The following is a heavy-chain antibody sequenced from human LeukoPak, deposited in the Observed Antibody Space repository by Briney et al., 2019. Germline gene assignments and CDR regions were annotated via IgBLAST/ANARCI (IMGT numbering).Heavy chain of an antibody. J-gene: IGHJ6*03. CDR1: GFTFSSYW. Sequence: GGSLRLSCAASGFTFSSYWMSWVRQAPGKGLEWVAFIRYDGSNKYYADSVKGRFTISRDNSKNTLYLQMNSLRSEDTAVYYCARGGYRHRLLRGRSSHYMDVWVKGTTVTISS. V-gene: IGHV3-30*02. D-gene: IGHD5-18*01. CDR3: ARGGYRHRLLRGRSSHYMDV. CDR2: IRYDGSNK.